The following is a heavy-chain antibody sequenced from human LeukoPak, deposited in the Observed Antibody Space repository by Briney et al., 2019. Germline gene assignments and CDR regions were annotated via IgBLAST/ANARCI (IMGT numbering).Heavy chain of an antibody. J-gene: IGHJ4*02. CDR3: ARQGTYSSAIGMGY. CDR2: INPSGGST. V-gene: IGHV1-46*02. Sequence: ASVKVSCKASGYTFNNHYMYWVRQVPGQGLEWMGVINPSGGSTSYVQKFQGRVTMTRDTSTRTVYMEVNSLRSEDTAVYYCARQGTYSSAIGMGYWGQGTLVTVSS. CDR1: GYTFNNHY. D-gene: IGHD6-19*01.